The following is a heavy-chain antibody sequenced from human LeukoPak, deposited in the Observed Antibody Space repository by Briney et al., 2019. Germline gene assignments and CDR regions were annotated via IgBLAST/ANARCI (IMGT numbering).Heavy chain of an antibody. V-gene: IGHV1-69*02. J-gene: IGHJ4*02. CDR2: IIPILGIA. CDR1: GGTFSSYT. Sequence: GASVKVSCKASGGTFSSYTISWVRQAPGQGLEWMGRIIPILGIANYAQKFQGRVTMTRDTSTSTVYMELSSLRSEDTAVYYCASLTVGATLFDYWGQGTLVTVSS. D-gene: IGHD1-26*01. CDR3: ASLTVGATLFDY.